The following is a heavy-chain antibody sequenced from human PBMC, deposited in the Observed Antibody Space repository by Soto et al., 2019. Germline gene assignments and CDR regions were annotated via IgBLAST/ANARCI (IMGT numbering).Heavy chain of an antibody. J-gene: IGHJ4*02. CDR3: ASSRDGYNSKRRLDY. V-gene: IGHV1-18*04. Sequence: QVQLVQSGAEVKKPGASVKVSCKASGYTFTSYGISWVRQAPGQGLEWMGWISAYNGNTNYAQKLQGRVTMTTDTSTSTAYMELRSLRSADTAVYYCASSRDGYNSKRRLDYWGQGTLVTVSS. D-gene: IGHD5-12*01. CDR2: ISAYNGNT. CDR1: GYTFTSYG.